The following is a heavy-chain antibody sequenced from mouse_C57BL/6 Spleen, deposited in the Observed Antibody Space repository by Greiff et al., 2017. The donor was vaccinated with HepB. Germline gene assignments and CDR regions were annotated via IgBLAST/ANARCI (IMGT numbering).Heavy chain of an antibody. CDR3: ARSGLTGSAY. V-gene: IGHV1-50*01. Sequence: QVQLQQPGAELVKPGASVKLSCKASGYTFTSYWMQWVKQRPGQGLEWIGEIDPSDSYTNYHQKFKGKATLTVDTSSSTAYMQLSSLTSEDSAVYYCARSGLTGSAYWGQGTLVTVSA. CDR2: IDPSDSYT. D-gene: IGHD4-1*01. CDR1: GYTFTSYW. J-gene: IGHJ3*01.